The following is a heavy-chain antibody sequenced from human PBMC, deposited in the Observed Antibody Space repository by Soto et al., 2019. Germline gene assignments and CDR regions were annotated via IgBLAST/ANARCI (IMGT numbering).Heavy chain of an antibody. Sequence: SGTLSLTCTVSGCSXSSSKYYWGGIRQPPGKGLEWIGSSYYSGSTYYNPSLKSRVTISVDTSKTQFSLKLSPVTAADTAVYYCATQEVGGSYVYTFDTWGPGTLVTVSS. CDR1: GCSXSSSKYY. CDR2: SYYSGST. V-gene: IGHV4-39*01. D-gene: IGHD1-26*01. J-gene: IGHJ5*02. CDR3: ATQEVGGSYVYTFDT.